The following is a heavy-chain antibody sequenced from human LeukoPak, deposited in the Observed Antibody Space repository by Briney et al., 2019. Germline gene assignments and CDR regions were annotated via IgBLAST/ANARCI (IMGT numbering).Heavy chain of an antibody. CDR2: ISYDGSNK. Sequence: GGSLRLSCAASGFTFSSYAMHWVRQAPGKGLEWVAVISYDGSNKYYADSVKGRFTISRDNSKNTLYLQMSSLRAEDTAVYYCASQYYYDSSGYSGGYWGQGTLVTVSS. CDR3: ASQYYYDSSGYSGGY. J-gene: IGHJ4*02. CDR1: GFTFSSYA. D-gene: IGHD3-22*01. V-gene: IGHV3-30*04.